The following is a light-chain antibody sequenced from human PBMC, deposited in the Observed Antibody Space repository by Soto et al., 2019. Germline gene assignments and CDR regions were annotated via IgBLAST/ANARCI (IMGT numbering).Light chain of an antibody. CDR2: AAS. CDR1: QDISSW. J-gene: IGKJ2*01. Sequence: DIQMTQSPSSVSASVGDRVTITCRASQDISSWLAWYQQKPGTAPKLLIYAASNLQSGVPSRFSGSGSGTDFTPTISSLQPEDFATYSCQQANSFPFTFGQGNKLEIK. V-gene: IGKV1D-12*01. CDR3: QQANSFPFT.